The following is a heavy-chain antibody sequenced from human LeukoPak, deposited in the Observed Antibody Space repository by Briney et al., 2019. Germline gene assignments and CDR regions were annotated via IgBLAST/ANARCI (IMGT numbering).Heavy chain of an antibody. D-gene: IGHD6-19*01. Sequence: SEPLSLTCTVSGGSISSLTYYWGWIRQPPGKGLEWIASIHYSGPTYYSPSITSRVAISVDRSNIQFSLRRSSVTAADTAVYFCTGYSSGWSSGGGYWGQGTLVTVAS. CDR1: GGSISSLTYY. CDR2: IHYSGPT. CDR3: TGYSSGWSSGGGY. V-gene: IGHV4-39*01. J-gene: IGHJ4*02.